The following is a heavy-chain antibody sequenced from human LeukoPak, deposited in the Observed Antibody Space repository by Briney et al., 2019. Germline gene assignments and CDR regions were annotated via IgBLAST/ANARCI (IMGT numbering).Heavy chain of an antibody. Sequence: ASVKVSCKASGYTFTSYGISWVRQAPGQGLEWMGWINPNSGGTNYAKKFQGRVTMTRDTSISTDYMELSRLRSDDTAVYYCARNFYFDSSGYYHYWGQGTLVTVSS. V-gene: IGHV1-2*02. J-gene: IGHJ4*02. CDR2: INPNSGGT. D-gene: IGHD3-22*01. CDR1: GYTFTSYG. CDR3: ARNFYFDSSGYYHY.